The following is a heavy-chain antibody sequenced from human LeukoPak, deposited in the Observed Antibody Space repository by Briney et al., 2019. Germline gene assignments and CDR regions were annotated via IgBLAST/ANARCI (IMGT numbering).Heavy chain of an antibody. V-gene: IGHV3-53*01. D-gene: IGHD6-19*01. CDR1: GFTVSSNY. J-gene: IGHJ2*01. Sequence: GGSLRLSCAASGFTVSSNYMSWVREAPGKGLEWVSLIYSGGVTYYADSGKGRFIISRDNSKNTLFLQMNSLRAEDTAVYYCARAPSGWSDYWYFDLWGRGTLVTVSS. CDR2: IYSGGVT. CDR3: ARAPSGWSDYWYFDL.